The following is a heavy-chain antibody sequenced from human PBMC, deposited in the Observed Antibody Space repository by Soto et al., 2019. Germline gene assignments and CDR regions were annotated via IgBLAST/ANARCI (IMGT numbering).Heavy chain of an antibody. CDR1: GGTFSSYT. CDR3: ARDTDSYGFGY. CDR2: IIPILGIA. V-gene: IGHV1-69*04. D-gene: IGHD5-18*01. Sequence: SVKVSCKASGGTFSSYTISWVRRAPGQGLEWMGRIIPILGIANYAQKFQGRVTITADKSTSTAYMELSSLRSEDTAVYYCARDTDSYGFGYWGQGTLVTVSS. J-gene: IGHJ4*02.